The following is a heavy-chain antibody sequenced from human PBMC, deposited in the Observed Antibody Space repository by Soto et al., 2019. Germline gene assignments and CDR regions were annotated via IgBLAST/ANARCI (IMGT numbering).Heavy chain of an antibody. CDR3: ANESLSGLFGTYFFYGMEV. D-gene: IGHD3-10*02. CDR1: GFTFSSYA. Sequence: PGGSLRLSCAASGFTFSSYAMSWVRQAPGKGLEWVSAISGSGGSTYYADSVKGRFTISRDNSKNTLYLQMNSLRAEDTAVYYCANESLSGLFGTYFFYGMEVWGQGAAVAVSS. CDR2: ISGSGGST. V-gene: IGHV3-23*01. J-gene: IGHJ6*02.